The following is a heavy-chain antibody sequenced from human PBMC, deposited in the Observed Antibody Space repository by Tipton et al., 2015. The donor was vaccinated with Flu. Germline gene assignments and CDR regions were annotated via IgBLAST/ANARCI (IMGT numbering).Heavy chain of an antibody. CDR3: TSDIAVVIALDAFDI. Sequence: GSLRLSCAASGFTFSNAWMSWVRQAPGKGLEWVGRIKSKTDGGTTDYAAPVKGRFTISRDDSKNTLYLQMNSLKTEDTAVYYCTSDIAVVIALDAFDIWGQGTMVTVSS. J-gene: IGHJ3*02. CDR2: IKSKTDGGTT. D-gene: IGHD2-21*01. V-gene: IGHV3-15*01. CDR1: GFTFSNAW.